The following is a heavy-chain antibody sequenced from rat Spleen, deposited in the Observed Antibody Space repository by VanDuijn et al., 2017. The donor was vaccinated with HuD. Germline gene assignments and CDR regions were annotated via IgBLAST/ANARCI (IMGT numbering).Heavy chain of an antibody. CDR3: TRVGGSSYFDY. D-gene: IGHD3-1*01. V-gene: IGHV2S8*01. CDR2: ISSGGST. CDR1: GFSLTSNG. J-gene: IGHJ2*01. Sequence: QVQLKESGPGLVQPSQTLSLTCTVSGFSLTSNGVSWVRQPPGKGLEWIAAISSGGSTYYNSALKSRLSISRDTSKSQVFLKMNSLQTEDTAIYFCTRVGGSSYFDYWGQGVMVTVSS.